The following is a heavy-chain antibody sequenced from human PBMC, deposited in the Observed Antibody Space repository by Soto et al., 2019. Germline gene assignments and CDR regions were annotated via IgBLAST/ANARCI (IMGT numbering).Heavy chain of an antibody. CDR2: INPSGGST. Sequence: ASVKVSCKASGGTFSSYAISWVRQAPGQGLEWMGIINPSGGSTSYAQKFQGRVTMTRDTSTSTVYMELSSLRSEDTAVYYCARDWGELLGYYYYYGMDVWGQGTTVTVSS. D-gene: IGHD1-26*01. CDR3: ARDWGELLGYYYYYGMDV. V-gene: IGHV1-46*01. CDR1: GGTFSSYA. J-gene: IGHJ6*02.